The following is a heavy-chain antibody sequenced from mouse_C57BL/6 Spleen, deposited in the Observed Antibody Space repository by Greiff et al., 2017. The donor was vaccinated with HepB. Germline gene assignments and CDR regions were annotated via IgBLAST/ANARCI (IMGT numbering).Heavy chain of an antibody. CDR1: GFSFNTYA. D-gene: IGHD2-3*01. Sequence: EVKLMESGGGLVQPKGSLKLSCAASGFSFNTYAMNWVRLAPGKGLEWVARIRSKSNNYATYYADSVKDRFTISRDDSESMLYLQMNNLKTEDTAMYYCVRHDDGFYAMDYWGQGTSVTVSS. J-gene: IGHJ4*01. V-gene: IGHV10-1*01. CDR2: IRSKSNNYAT. CDR3: VRHDDGFYAMDY.